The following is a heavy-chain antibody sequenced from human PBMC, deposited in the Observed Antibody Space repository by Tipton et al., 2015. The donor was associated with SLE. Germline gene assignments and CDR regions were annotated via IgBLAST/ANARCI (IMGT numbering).Heavy chain of an antibody. CDR2: INHSGRT. CDR1: GGSLSGYY. V-gene: IGHV4-34*01. J-gene: IGHJ3*02. CDR3: ARGIGAFDI. Sequence: TLSLTCAVYGGSLSGYYWSWIRQPPGRGLEWIGEINHSGRTNYKSSLKSRVTISVDTSKNQFSLKLSSVTAADTAVYYCARGIGAFDIWGQGTMVTVSS.